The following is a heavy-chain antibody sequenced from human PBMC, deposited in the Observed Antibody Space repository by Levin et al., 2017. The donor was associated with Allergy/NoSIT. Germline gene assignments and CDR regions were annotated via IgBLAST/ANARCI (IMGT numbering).Heavy chain of an antibody. CDR2: MNPNSGDI. CDR1: GYTFTSYD. Sequence: ASVKVSCRASGYTFTSYDINWVRQATGQGLEWMGLMNPNSGDIIYAQKFQGRVTMTMNKFISTIYMELSSLRSEDTAVYYCARGAWEPGFDYWGQGALVTVSS. D-gene: IGHD1-26*01. CDR3: ARGAWEPGFDY. J-gene: IGHJ4*02. V-gene: IGHV1-8*02.